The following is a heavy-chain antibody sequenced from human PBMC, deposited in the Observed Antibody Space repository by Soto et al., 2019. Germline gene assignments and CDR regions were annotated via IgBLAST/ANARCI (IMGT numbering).Heavy chain of an antibody. Sequence: LRLSCAASGFTFSNYGIHWVRQAPGKGLEWVALISYDGSNKYYVDSVKGRFIISRDNSKNTLYLQMNSLRAEDTAVYYCAKDWAPYSSSWYFCDYWGQGTLVTVSS. J-gene: IGHJ4*02. CDR3: AKDWAPYSSSWYFCDY. CDR1: GFTFSNYG. CDR2: ISYDGSNK. D-gene: IGHD6-13*01. V-gene: IGHV3-30*18.